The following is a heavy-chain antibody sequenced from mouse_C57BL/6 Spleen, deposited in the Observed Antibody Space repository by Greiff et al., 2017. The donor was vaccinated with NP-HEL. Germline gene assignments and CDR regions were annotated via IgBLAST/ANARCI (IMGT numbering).Heavy chain of an antibody. CDR3: ARGAGGNKGFAY. Sequence: QVHVKQSGPELVKPGASVKISCKASGYTFTDYYINWVKQRPGQGLEWIGWIFPGSGSTYYNEKFKGKATLTVDKSSSTAYMLLSSLTSEDSAVYFCARGAGGNKGFAYWGQGTLVTVSA. D-gene: IGHD2-1*01. CDR1: GYTFTDYY. J-gene: IGHJ3*01. CDR2: IFPGSGST. V-gene: IGHV1-75*01.